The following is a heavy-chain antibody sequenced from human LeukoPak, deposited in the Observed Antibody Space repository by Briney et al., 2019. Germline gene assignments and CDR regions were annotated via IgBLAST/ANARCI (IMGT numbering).Heavy chain of an antibody. V-gene: IGHV4-59*01. D-gene: IGHD3-22*01. J-gene: IGHJ3*02. CDR1: GGSISSSY. CDR2: ISHSGST. CDR3: ARGYYDARGDSNPFDI. Sequence: TETLSLTCTVSGGSISSSYWSWLRQPPGRGLEWIGYISHSGSTNYKPSLKSRVSISVDTSKNQFSLKLTSVTAADTAIYYCARGYYDARGDSNPFDIWGQGTMVTVSS.